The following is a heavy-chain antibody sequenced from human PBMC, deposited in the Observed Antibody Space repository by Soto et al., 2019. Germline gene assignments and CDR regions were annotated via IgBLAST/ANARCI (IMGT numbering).Heavy chain of an antibody. CDR3: ARQGRNTKIVILRHYATDF. J-gene: IGHJ6*02. CDR2: ILYSGDT. D-gene: IGHD3-22*01. Sequence: SETLSLTCSVSGGSISSNSYLWGWIRQPPGKGLEWIGAILYSGDTYYSESLKSRVTMSVDTAKNQFSLKLNSVTAADTAVYYCARQGRNTKIVILRHYATDFWGQGTAVTVSS. CDR1: GGSISSNSYL. V-gene: IGHV4-39*01.